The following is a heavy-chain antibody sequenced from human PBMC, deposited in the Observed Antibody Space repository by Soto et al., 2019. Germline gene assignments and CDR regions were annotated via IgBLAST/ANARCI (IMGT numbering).Heavy chain of an antibody. Sequence: QVQLQESGPGLVKPSGTLSLTCAVSSGSITSSNWWSWVRQRPGKGLEWIGEVSHTGNTNYIPSLKSRVTISVDKSRNQFSLRLSSVTAADTAVYYCARNRYGGYDFDYWGQGTLVTVSS. J-gene: IGHJ4*02. V-gene: IGHV4-4*02. D-gene: IGHD5-12*01. CDR1: SGSITSSNW. CDR2: VSHTGNT. CDR3: ARNRYGGYDFDY.